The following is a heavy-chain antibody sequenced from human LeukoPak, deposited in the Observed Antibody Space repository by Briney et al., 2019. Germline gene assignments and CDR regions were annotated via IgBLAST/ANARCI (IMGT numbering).Heavy chain of an antibody. D-gene: IGHD3-22*01. J-gene: IGHJ4*02. Sequence: GGSLRLSCAASGFTFSSYAMSWVRQAPGKGLEWVSAISGSGGSTYYADSVKGRFTISRDISKDTLYLQMNRLRAEDTAVYYCAKRSHDSSGYFDSWGQGSPVTVSS. CDR3: AKRSHDSSGYFDS. V-gene: IGHV3-23*01. CDR2: ISGSGGST. CDR1: GFTFSSYA.